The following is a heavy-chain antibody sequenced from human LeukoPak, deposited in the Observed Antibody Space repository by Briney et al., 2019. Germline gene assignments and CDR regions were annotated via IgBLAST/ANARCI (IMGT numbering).Heavy chain of an antibody. J-gene: IGHJ6*03. D-gene: IGHD3-22*01. Sequence: PSETLSLTCAVYGGSFSGYYWSWIRQPPGKGLEWIGEINHSGSTNYNPYLKSRVTISVDTSKNQFSLKLSSVTAADTAVYYCARPARRRIVVVKDYYYMDVWGKGTTVTVSS. CDR2: INHSGST. CDR3: ARPARRRIVVVKDYYYMDV. V-gene: IGHV4-34*01. CDR1: GGSFSGYY.